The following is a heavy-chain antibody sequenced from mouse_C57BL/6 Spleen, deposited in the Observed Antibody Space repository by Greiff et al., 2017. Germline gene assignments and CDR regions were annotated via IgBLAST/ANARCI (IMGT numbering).Heavy chain of an antibody. V-gene: IGHV10-1*01. Sequence: DVQLVESGGGLVQPKGSLKLSCAASGFSFNTYAMNWVRQAPGKGVEWVARIRSKSNNYATYYADSVKDRFTISRDDSESTLYLQMNNLKTEDTAMYYCVRQDYFDYWGQGTTLTVSS. CDR3: VRQDYFDY. CDR2: IRSKSNNYAT. CDR1: GFSFNTYA. J-gene: IGHJ2*01.